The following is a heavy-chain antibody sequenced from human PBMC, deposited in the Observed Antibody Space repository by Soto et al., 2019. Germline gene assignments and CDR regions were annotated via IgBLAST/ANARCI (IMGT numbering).Heavy chain of an antibody. D-gene: IGHD3-10*01. V-gene: IGHV1-2*04. CDR2: INPNSGGT. CDR1: GYTFTGYY. CDR3: ARDPHRYYGSGSYVNGMDV. Sequence: ASVKVSCKASGYTFTGYYMHWVRQAPGQGLEWMGWINPNSGGTNYAQKFQGWVTMTRDTSISTAYMELSRLRSDDTAVYYCARDPHRYYGSGSYVNGMDVWGQGTTVTVSS. J-gene: IGHJ6*02.